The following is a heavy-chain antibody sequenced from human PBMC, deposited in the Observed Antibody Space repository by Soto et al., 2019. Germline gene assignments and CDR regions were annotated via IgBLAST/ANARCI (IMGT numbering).Heavy chain of an antibody. J-gene: IGHJ4*02. D-gene: IGHD1-1*01. CDR1: GYAFTTYG. CDR3: ARGRYVDY. Sequence: QVHLVQSGAEVKKPGASVKVSCQASGYAFTTYGITWVRQAPGQGLEWMGWISAHNGNTNYAHKLQGRVTVTRDTSTSTAYMELRRLRSDDTAVYYCARGRYVDYWGQGALVTVSS. V-gene: IGHV1-18*01. CDR2: ISAHNGNT.